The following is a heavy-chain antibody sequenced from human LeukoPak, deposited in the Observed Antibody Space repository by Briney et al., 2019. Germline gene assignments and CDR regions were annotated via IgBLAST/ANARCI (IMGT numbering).Heavy chain of an antibody. CDR1: GGAITNYY. D-gene: IGHD6-19*01. CDR2: IYYTGST. Sequence: SETLSLTCGVSGGAITNYYWNWLRQAPGKGLEWLGYIYYTGSTTYNPSVKSRITISLDTSKKQISLKLRSVTAADTAVYYCARSVNTVAGTFDYWGQGTLVTVSS. J-gene: IGHJ4*02. CDR3: ARSVNTVAGTFDY. V-gene: IGHV4-59*03.